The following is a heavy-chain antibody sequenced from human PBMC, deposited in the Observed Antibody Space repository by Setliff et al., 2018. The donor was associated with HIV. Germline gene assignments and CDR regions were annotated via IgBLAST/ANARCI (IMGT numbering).Heavy chain of an antibody. CDR2: ISWNSGSI. CDR1: GFTFDDYA. V-gene: IGHV3-9*01. D-gene: IGHD6-13*01. Sequence: GGSLRLSCAASGFTFDDYAMHWVRQAPGKGLEWVSGISWNSGSIGYADSVKGRFTISRDNAKNSLYLQMNNLRPEDTAMYYCAKSYTSAWYEGWFDPWGQGTLVTVSS. J-gene: IGHJ5*02. CDR3: AKSYTSAWYEGWFDP.